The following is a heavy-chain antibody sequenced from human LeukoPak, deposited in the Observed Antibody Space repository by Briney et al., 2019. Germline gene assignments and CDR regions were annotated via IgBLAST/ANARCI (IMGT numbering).Heavy chain of an antibody. CDR2: IYYSGST. J-gene: IGHJ6*04. CDR3: ARGLGSGRKYSYYGMDV. CDR1: GGSISSGDYD. V-gene: IGHV4-31*03. D-gene: IGHD3-10*01. Sequence: SQTLSLTCTVSGGSISSGDYDWSWIRQHPWKGLEWIGCIYYSGSTYYNPSLKSRVTISVDTSKNQFSLKLSSVTAADTAVYYCARGLGSGRKYSYYGMDVWGKGTTVIVSS.